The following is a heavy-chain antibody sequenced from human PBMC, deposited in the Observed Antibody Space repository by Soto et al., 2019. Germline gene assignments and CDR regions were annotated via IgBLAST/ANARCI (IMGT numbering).Heavy chain of an antibody. CDR2: IDPSDSYT. D-gene: IGHD3-3*01. J-gene: IGHJ6*02. CDR1: GYSLTSYW. V-gene: IGHV5-10-1*01. CDR3: ARLGIFGVVIIPVRGYYYYGMDV. Sequence: GESLKLSCKGSGYSLTSYWISWVRQMPGKGLEWMGRIDPSDSYTNYSPSFQGHVTISADKSISTAYLQWSSLKASDTAMYYCARLGIFGVVIIPVRGYYYYGMDVWGQGTTVTVSS.